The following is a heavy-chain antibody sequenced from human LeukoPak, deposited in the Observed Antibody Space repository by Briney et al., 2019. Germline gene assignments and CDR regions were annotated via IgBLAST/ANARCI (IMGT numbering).Heavy chain of an antibody. V-gene: IGHV4-4*07. CDR2: IYTSGST. CDR3: ARGKKLRFGEFPLDY. Sequence: SETLSLTCTVSGGSISSYYWSWIRQPAGKGLEWIGRIYTSGSTNYNPSLKSRVTISVDTSKNQFSLKLSSVTAADTAVYYCARGKKLRFGEFPLDYWGQGTLVTVSS. J-gene: IGHJ4*02. CDR1: GGSISSYY. D-gene: IGHD3-10*01.